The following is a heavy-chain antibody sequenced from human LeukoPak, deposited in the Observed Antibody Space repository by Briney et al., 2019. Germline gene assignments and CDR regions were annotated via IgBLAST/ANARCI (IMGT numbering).Heavy chain of an antibody. Sequence: PSETLSLTCAVYGGSFSGYYWSWIRQPPGKGLEWIGEINHSGSTNYNPSLKSRVTISVDTSKNQFSLKLSSVTAADTAVYYCARYCSSTSCYPAPEYYFDYWGQGTLVTVSS. J-gene: IGHJ4*02. D-gene: IGHD2-2*01. CDR3: ARYCSSTSCYPAPEYYFDY. CDR2: INHSGST. V-gene: IGHV4-34*01. CDR1: GGSFSGYY.